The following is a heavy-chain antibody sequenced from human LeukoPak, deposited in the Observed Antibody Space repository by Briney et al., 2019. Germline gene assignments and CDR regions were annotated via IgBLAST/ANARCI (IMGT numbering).Heavy chain of an antibody. J-gene: IGHJ3*02. Sequence: SETLSLTCAVSADSFSSHYWTWIRQPPGKGLEWIGYISYIGSTNYNPSLKSRVTISIDTSKNQFSLKLSSVTAADTAGYYCARDLVTVTKGFDIWGQGTMASVSS. D-gene: IGHD4-17*01. V-gene: IGHV4-59*11. CDR2: ISYIGST. CDR3: ARDLVTVTKGFDI. CDR1: ADSFSSHY.